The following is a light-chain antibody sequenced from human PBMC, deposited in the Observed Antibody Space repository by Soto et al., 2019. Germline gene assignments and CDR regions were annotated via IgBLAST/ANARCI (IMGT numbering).Light chain of an antibody. J-gene: IGLJ1*01. CDR1: SSGVGGYNF. Sequence: QSVLTQPASVSGSPGQSITISCTGTSSGVGGYNFVSWYQQHPGKAPKLIIYDVSNRPSGVSYRFSGSKSGNTASLTISGLQAEDEADYYCCSYTGRSTHAFGPGTKVTVL. CDR2: DVS. V-gene: IGLV2-14*01. CDR3: CSYTGRSTHA.